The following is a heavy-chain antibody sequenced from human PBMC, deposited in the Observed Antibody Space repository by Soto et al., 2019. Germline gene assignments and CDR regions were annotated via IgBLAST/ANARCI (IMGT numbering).Heavy chain of an antibody. J-gene: IGHJ6*02. Sequence: HPGGSLRLSCAASGFTFSSYGMHWVRQAPGKGLEWVAVIWYDGSNKYYADSVKGRFTISRDNSKNTLYLQMNSLRAEDTAVYYCASNTYYDFWSGYWGPKYYGMDVWGQGTTVTVSS. CDR3: ASNTYYDFWSGYWGPKYYGMDV. CDR1: GFTFSSYG. V-gene: IGHV3-33*01. CDR2: IWYDGSNK. D-gene: IGHD3-3*01.